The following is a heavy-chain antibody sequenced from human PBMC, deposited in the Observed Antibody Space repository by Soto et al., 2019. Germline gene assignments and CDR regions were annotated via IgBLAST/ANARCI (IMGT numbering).Heavy chain of an antibody. D-gene: IGHD5-18*01. CDR1: GFTFSSYW. V-gene: IGHV3-74*01. CDR3: ARDQDTAMVPVVLGMDV. CDR2: INSDGSST. Sequence: PGGSLRLSCAASGFTFSSYWMHWVRQAPGKGLVWVSRINSDGSSTSYADSVKGRFTISRDNAKNTLYLQMNSLRAEDTAVYYCARDQDTAMVPVVLGMDVWGQGTTVTVSS. J-gene: IGHJ6*02.